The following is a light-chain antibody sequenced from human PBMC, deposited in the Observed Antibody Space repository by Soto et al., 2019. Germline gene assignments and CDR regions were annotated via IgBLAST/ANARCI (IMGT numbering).Light chain of an antibody. CDR1: QSVSSSY. J-gene: IGKJ1*01. CDR3: QQYGSSSWT. V-gene: IGKV3-20*01. CDR2: GAS. Sequence: EVVLTQCPGTLSLSPGERGTLACRASQSVSSSYLAWYQQKPGQAPRLLIYGASSRATGIPDRFSGSGSGTDFTLTISRLEPEDFAVYYCQQYGSSSWTFGQGTKVDIK.